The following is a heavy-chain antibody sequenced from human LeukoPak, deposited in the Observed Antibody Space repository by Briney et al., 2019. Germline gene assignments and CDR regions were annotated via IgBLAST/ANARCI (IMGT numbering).Heavy chain of an antibody. D-gene: IGHD4-11*01. V-gene: IGHV3-7*01. J-gene: IGHJ4*02. CDR2: IKQDGSEK. Sequence: GGSLRLSCAASGFTFSSYWMSWVRQAPGKGLEWVANIKQDGSEKYYVDSVKGRFTISRDNAKNSLYLQMNSLRAEDTAVYYCARTIPDYSNSQGGADYWGQGTLVTVSS. CDR1: GFTFSSYW. CDR3: ARTIPDYSNSQGGADY.